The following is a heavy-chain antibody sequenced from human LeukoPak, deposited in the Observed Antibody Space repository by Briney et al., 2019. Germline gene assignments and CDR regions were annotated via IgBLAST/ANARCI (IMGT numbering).Heavy chain of an antibody. V-gene: IGHV3-21*01. CDR2: ISSSSNYI. CDR1: GFTFSIYN. CDR3: ASSLVPAANDAFDI. J-gene: IGHJ3*02. D-gene: IGHD2-2*01. Sequence: AGASLRLSCAASGFTFSIYNMNWVRQAPGSGLEWVSFISSSSNYIYYADSVKGRFTISRDNAKNSLYLQMNSLRVEDTAVYYCASSLVPAANDAFDIWGQGTMVTVSS.